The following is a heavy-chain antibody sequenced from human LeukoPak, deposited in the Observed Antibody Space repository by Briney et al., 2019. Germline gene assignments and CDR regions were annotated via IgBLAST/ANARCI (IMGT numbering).Heavy chain of an antibody. CDR1: GYTFTGYY. D-gene: IGHD7-27*01. J-gene: IGHJ4*02. V-gene: IGHV1-2*02. CDR3: ARGTDWGHFDY. CDR2: INPNSGGT. Sequence: EASVKVSCKASGYTFTGYYMHSVRQAPGQGLERMGWINPNSGGTNYAQKFQGRVTMTRGTTISTAYMELSRLRSDDTAVYYCARGTDWGHFDYWGQGTLVTVSP.